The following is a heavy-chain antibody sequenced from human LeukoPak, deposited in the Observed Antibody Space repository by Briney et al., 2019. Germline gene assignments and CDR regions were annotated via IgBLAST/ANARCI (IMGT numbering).Heavy chain of an antibody. Sequence: PGGSLRLSCAASGFSVNDNYVSWVRQAPGKGLEWVSILYAAGATYYADSVRGRFIIARDSSKNTVFLEMNSLNAEDTAIYYCASGAVGARKFYSDPSHYWGQGTLVTVSS. CDR1: GFSVNDNY. CDR3: ASGAVGARKFYSDPSHY. D-gene: IGHD2-15*01. J-gene: IGHJ4*02. CDR2: LYAAGAT. V-gene: IGHV3-53*01.